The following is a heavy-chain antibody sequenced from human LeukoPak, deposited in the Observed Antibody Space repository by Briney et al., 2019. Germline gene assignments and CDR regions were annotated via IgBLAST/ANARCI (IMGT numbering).Heavy chain of an antibody. CDR2: INPNSGGT. CDR3: ARQSAGYSSGFDY. D-gene: IGHD6-19*01. Sequence: ASVKVSCKASGYTFTGYYMHWVRQAPGQGLEWMGWINPNSGGTNYAQKFQGRVTMTRDTSISTAYMELSRLRSDDTAVYYCARQSAGYSSGFDYWGQGTLVTVSS. CDR1: GYTFTGYY. J-gene: IGHJ4*02. V-gene: IGHV1-2*02.